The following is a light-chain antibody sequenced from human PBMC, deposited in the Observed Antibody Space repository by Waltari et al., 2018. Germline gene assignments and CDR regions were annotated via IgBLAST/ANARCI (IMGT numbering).Light chain of an antibody. V-gene: IGKV4-1*01. Sequence: DIVMTQSPDSLAVSLGERATINCKSSQSVLYSSNNKNYLAWYQQKPGQPPKLLIYLAATRESGVPDRFSGSGSGTDFTLTISSLQAEDVAVYYCQQYYSTTSTFGGGTKVEIK. CDR3: QQYYSTTST. CDR2: LAA. J-gene: IGKJ4*01. CDR1: QSVLYSSNNKNY.